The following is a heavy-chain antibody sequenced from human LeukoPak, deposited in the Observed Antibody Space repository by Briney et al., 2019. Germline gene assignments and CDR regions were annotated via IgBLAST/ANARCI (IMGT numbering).Heavy chain of an antibody. CDR1: GGSFSGYY. Sequence: SETLSLTCAVYGGSFSGYYWSWIRQPPGKGLEWIGEINHSGSTNYNPSLKSRVTISVDTSKNQFSLKLSSVTAADTAVYYCARAARRRAILAVVPAAIGGNWFDPWGQGTLVTVSS. V-gene: IGHV4-34*01. CDR3: ARAARRRAILAVVPAAIGGNWFDP. D-gene: IGHD2-2*02. CDR2: INHSGST. J-gene: IGHJ5*02.